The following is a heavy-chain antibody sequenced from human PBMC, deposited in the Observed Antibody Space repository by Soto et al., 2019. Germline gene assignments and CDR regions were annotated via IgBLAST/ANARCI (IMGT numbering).Heavy chain of an antibody. CDR2: ISSSSSYI. CDR1: GFTFSSYS. V-gene: IGHV3-21*01. Sequence: GGSLRLSCAASGFTFSSYSMNWVRQAPGKGLEWVSSISSSSSYIYYADSVKGRFTISRDNAKNSLYLQMNSLRAEDTAVYYCARDIRDRGPLDYWGQGTLVTVSS. D-gene: IGHD3-10*01. CDR3: ARDIRDRGPLDY. J-gene: IGHJ4*02.